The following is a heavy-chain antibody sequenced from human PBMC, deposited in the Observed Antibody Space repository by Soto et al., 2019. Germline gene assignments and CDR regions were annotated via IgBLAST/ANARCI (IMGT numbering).Heavy chain of an antibody. Sequence: GASVKVSCKASGYTFTSYAMHWVRQAPGQRLEWMGWINAGSGNTGYAQKFQGRVTMTRNTSISTAYMELSSLRSEDTAVYYCARGARRNYDFWSGPDKDNWFDPWGQGTLVTVSS. V-gene: IGHV1-8*02. CDR1: GYTFTSYA. CDR3: ARGARRNYDFWSGPDKDNWFDP. J-gene: IGHJ5*02. D-gene: IGHD3-3*01. CDR2: INAGSGNT.